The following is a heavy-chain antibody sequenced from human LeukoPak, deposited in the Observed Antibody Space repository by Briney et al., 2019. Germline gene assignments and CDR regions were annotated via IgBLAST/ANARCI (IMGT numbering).Heavy chain of an antibody. D-gene: IGHD2-2*01. Sequence: SETLSLTCAVYGGSFSGYYWSWIRQPPGKGLEWIGEINHSGSTNYNPSLKSRVTISVDTSKNQFSLKLSSVTAADTAVYYCARGRYYDDIVVVPATVGDVWGQGTTVTVSS. V-gene: IGHV4-34*01. J-gene: IGHJ6*02. CDR2: INHSGST. CDR1: GGSFSGYY. CDR3: ARGRYYDDIVVVPATVGDV.